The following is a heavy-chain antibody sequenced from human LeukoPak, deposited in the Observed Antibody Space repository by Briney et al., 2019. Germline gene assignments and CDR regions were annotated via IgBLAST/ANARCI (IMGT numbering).Heavy chain of an antibody. CDR3: ARGARYNWNLSAFDI. V-gene: IGHV1-2*02. J-gene: IGHJ3*02. CDR2: INPNSGGT. D-gene: IGHD1-7*01. Sequence: VASVKVSCKASGYTFTGYYMHWVRQAPGQGLEWMGWINPNSGGTNYAQKFQGRVTMTRDTSISTAYMELSRLRYDDTAVYYCARGARYNWNLSAFDIWGQGTMVTVSS. CDR1: GYTFTGYY.